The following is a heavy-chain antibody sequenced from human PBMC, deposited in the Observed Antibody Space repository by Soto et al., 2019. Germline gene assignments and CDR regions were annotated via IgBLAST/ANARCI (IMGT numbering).Heavy chain of an antibody. CDR3: AKDMGYDLSPLGYFDY. CDR2: IWYDGSNA. D-gene: IGHD5-12*01. CDR1: GFTFSTYG. J-gene: IGHJ4*02. Sequence: GGSLRLSCAASGFTFSTYGMHWVRQAPGKGLEWVAVIWYDGSNAYYADSVKGRFTISRDNAKNSLYLQMNSLRSEDTALYYCAKDMGYDLSPLGYFDYWGQGTLVTVSS. V-gene: IGHV3-33*03.